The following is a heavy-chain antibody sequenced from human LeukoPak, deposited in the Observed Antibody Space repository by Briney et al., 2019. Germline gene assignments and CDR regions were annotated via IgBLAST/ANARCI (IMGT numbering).Heavy chain of an antibody. J-gene: IGHJ5*02. D-gene: IGHD3-22*01. CDR3: ARDWGVLRDSSGYYHGWFDP. CDR2: IIPILGIA. V-gene: IGHV1-69*04. Sequence: GASVKVSCKASGGTFSSYAISWVRQAPGQGLEWMGRIIPILGIANYAQKFQGRVTITADKSTSTAYMELSSLRSEDTAVYYCARDWGVLRDSSGYYHGWFDPWGQGTLVTVSS. CDR1: GGTFSSYA.